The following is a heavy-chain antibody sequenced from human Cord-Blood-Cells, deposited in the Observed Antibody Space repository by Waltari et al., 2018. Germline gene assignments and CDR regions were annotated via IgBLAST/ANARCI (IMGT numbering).Heavy chain of an antibody. J-gene: IGHJ4*02. D-gene: IGHD3-16*01. CDR2: IYYSGST. CDR1: GGSISSYY. Sequence: QVQLQESGPGLVKPSETLSLTCTVSGGSISSYYWSWIRQPPGKGLEWIGYIYYSGSTNYNPPLKSRVTISVDTSKNQFSLKLSSVTAADTAVYYCARQGSLGDLGFDYWGQGTLVTVSS. CDR3: ARQGSLGDLGFDY. V-gene: IGHV4-59*01.